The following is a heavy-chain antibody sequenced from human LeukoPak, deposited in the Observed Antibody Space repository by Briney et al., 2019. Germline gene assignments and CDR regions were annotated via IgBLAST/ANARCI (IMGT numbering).Heavy chain of an antibody. D-gene: IGHD6-6*01. Sequence: GGSLRLSCAAHGFTFSSHSMAWVRQAPGKGLEWVSAIRGSGDTALYADSVKGRFTISRDNFKNIGYLEMNSLRAEDTATYYCAKVTWESRPPDCNSWGPGTLVTVSS. CDR3: AKVTWESRPPDCNS. CDR2: IRGSGDTA. CDR1: GFTFSSHS. V-gene: IGHV3-23*01. J-gene: IGHJ4*02.